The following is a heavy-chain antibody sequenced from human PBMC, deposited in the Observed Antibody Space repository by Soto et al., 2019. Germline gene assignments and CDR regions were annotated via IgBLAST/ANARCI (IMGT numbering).Heavy chain of an antibody. CDR2: IKLDGSEK. CDR1: GFTFSSYW. Sequence: EVQLVESGGGLVQPGGSLRLSCAASGFTFSSYWMSWVRQAPGKGLEWVANIKLDGSEKYFVDSVKGRFTISRDNAKNSLYLQMNSLRDEDTAAYYCVRGRNYLVDWGQGTLVTVSS. V-gene: IGHV3-7*01. J-gene: IGHJ4*02. D-gene: IGHD1-7*01. CDR3: VRGRNYLVD.